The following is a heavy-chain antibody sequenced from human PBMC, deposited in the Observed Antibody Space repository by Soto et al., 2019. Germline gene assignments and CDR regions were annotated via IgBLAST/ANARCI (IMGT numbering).Heavy chain of an antibody. Sequence: QVQLVQSGAEVKKPGASVKVSCKASGYTSTSYYMHWVRQAPGKGLEWMGIINPSGGSTSYAQKFQGRVTMTRDTSTSTVYMELSSLRSEDTAVYYCARGESSGWYKGCFDYWGQGTLVTVSS. CDR3: ARGESSGWYKGCFDY. D-gene: IGHD6-19*01. CDR1: GYTSTSYY. V-gene: IGHV1-46*01. J-gene: IGHJ4*02. CDR2: INPSGGST.